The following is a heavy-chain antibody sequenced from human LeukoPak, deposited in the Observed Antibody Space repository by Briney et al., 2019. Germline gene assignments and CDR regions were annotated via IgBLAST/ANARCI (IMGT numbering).Heavy chain of an antibody. Sequence: GASVKVSCKASGGTFSSYAISWVRQAPGQGLEWMGGIIPIFGTANYAQKFQGRVTITADEPTSTAYMELSSLRSEDTAVYYCARGSVGMYSSGWYYFDYWGQGTLVTVSS. CDR2: IIPIFGTA. CDR3: ARGSVGMYSSGWYYFDY. D-gene: IGHD6-19*01. V-gene: IGHV1-69*13. J-gene: IGHJ4*02. CDR1: GGTFSSYA.